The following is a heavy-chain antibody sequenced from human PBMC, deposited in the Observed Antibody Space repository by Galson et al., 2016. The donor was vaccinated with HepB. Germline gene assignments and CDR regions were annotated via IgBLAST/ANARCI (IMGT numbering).Heavy chain of an antibody. Sequence: SLRLSCAASGFTFNSRAMSWVRQAPGKGLEWVSAIGASALKTYYADSVKGRFTISRDNSQNTLHLQMNILRAEDTAIYYCAKEVRDCYRNYYDEWGQGTLVTVSS. D-gene: IGHD2-21*01. J-gene: IGHJ4*02. CDR1: GFTFNSRA. V-gene: IGHV3-23*01. CDR2: IGASALKT. CDR3: AKEVRDCYRNYYDE.